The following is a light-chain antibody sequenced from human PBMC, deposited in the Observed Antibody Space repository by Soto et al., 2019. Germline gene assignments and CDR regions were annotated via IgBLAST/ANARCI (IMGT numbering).Light chain of an antibody. CDR1: QTIGTW. Sequence: DIQMTQCPSTLSASVGDTVTITCRASQTIGTWLAWYQQKPAKAPKLLIYKASTLESWVHSRFSGSGSGTEFTLTISSLQADDFATYYCQQYNDLSTFGGGTKVDI. J-gene: IGKJ4*01. CDR3: QQYNDLST. V-gene: IGKV1-5*03. CDR2: KAS.